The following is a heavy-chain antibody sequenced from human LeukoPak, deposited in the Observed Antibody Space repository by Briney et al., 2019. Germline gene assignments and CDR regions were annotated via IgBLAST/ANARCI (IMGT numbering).Heavy chain of an antibody. Sequence: GGSLGLSCAASGFTFSSYWMSWVRQAPGKGLEWVANIKQGGSEKYYVDSVKGRFTISRDNAKNSLYLQMNSLRAEDTAVYYCARGGLLWFGEPPHYFDYWGQGTLVTVSS. CDR3: ARGGLLWFGEPPHYFDY. J-gene: IGHJ4*02. D-gene: IGHD3-10*01. V-gene: IGHV3-7*01. CDR2: IKQGGSEK. CDR1: GFTFSSYW.